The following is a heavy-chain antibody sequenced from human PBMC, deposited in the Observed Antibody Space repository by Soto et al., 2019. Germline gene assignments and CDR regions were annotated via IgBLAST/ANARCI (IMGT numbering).Heavy chain of an antibody. CDR2: INGDGSTT. V-gene: IGHV3-74*01. J-gene: IGHJ4*02. CDR3: GRGSGPRGRPY. CDR1: GFIFDNYW. D-gene: IGHD1-26*01. Sequence: GGSLRLSCAASGFIFDNYWMHFFLQAPVDGLVWVARINGDGSTTTYVGSAKGRFTISRDNAKNTVFLQMNSLRVEDTAVYYCGRGSGPRGRPYWGQGILVTVSS.